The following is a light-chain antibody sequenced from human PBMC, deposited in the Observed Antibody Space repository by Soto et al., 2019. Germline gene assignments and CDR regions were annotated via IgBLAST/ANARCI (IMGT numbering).Light chain of an antibody. J-gene: IGLJ1*01. CDR1: SSNIGAGYD. Sequence: QSVLTHPPSVSGAPGQRVTISCTGSSSNIGAGYDVHWYLQLPGTAPKLLIYGNTNRPSGVPDRFSGSKSGSSASLAITGLQAEDEADYYCQSHDSSLHASVFGTGSKLTV. V-gene: IGLV1-40*01. CDR3: QSHDSSLHASV. CDR2: GNT.